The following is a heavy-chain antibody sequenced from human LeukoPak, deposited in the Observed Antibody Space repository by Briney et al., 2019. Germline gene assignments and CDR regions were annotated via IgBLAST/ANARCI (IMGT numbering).Heavy chain of an antibody. V-gene: IGHV4-38-2*02. Sequence: TASETLSLTCTVSGYSISSGYYWGWIRQPPGKGLEWIGNIYHTGRTYYNPSLKSPLTISVDTSNNQFSLKLRSVTAANRAVYYCTIMYGGSFPNAFDIWGNGTMVTVSS. CDR3: TIMYGGSFPNAFDI. J-gene: IGHJ3*02. CDR1: GYSISSGYY. CDR2: IYHTGRT. D-gene: IGHD4-23*01.